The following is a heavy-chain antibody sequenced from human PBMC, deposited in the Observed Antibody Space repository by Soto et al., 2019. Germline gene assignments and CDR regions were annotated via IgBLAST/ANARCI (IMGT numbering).Heavy chain of an antibody. CDR3: ARGRLPGGLNWFDT. J-gene: IGHJ5*02. D-gene: IGHD3-16*01. Sequence: QVQLMESGGGVVQPGRSLELSCAASGFSFSDYAMQWVRQAPGKGLEWVALISHDGNNKYYADSVMGRVTISRDNSKNTVYLQMNSLRAEDTAVYYCARGRLPGGLNWFDTWGQGTLVTVSS. CDR1: GFSFSDYA. CDR2: ISHDGNNK. V-gene: IGHV3-30-3*01.